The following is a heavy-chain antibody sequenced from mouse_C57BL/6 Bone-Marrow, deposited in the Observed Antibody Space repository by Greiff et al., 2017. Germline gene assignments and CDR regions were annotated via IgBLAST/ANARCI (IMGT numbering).Heavy chain of an antibody. D-gene: IGHD2-4*01. V-gene: IGHV5-2*01. J-gene: IGHJ2*01. CDR1: EYEFPSHD. CDR3: ARLGNDYLYYFDY. Sequence: EVKLMESGGGLVQPGESLKLSCEPNEYEFPSHDMSWVRKTPEKRLELVAAINSDGGSTYYPDTMERRFIISRDNTKKTLYLQMSRLRSEDTALYYCARLGNDYLYYFDYWGQGTTLTVSS. CDR2: INSDGGST.